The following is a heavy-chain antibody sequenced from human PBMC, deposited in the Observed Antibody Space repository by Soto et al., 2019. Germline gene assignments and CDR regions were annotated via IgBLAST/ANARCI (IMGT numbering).Heavy chain of an antibody. CDR3: ARCMGFDGSGYAFFDS. V-gene: IGHV3-21*01. J-gene: IGHJ4*02. D-gene: IGHD3-10*01. Sequence: GGSLRLSCAASGFTFSGHTINWVRQAPGKGLEWVSSVSSSSSYIYYADSVKGRLTVSRDNAEKSLYLQMNSLRAEDTAIYYCARCMGFDGSGYAFFDSWGQGTLVTVSS. CDR2: VSSSSSYI. CDR1: GFTFSGHT.